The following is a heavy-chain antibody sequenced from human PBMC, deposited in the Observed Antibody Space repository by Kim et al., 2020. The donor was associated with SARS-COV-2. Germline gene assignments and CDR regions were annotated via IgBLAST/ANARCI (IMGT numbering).Heavy chain of an antibody. V-gene: IGHV3-48*03. CDR1: GFTFSSYE. J-gene: IGHJ6*02. CDR2: ISSSGSTI. Sequence: GGSLRLSCAASGFTFSSYEMNWVRQAPGKGLEWVSYISSSGSTIYYADSVKGRFTISRDNAKNSLYLQMNSLRAEDTAVYYCAVSSSWYLPYYYGMDVWGQGTTVTVSS. CDR3: AVSSSWYLPYYYGMDV. D-gene: IGHD6-13*01.